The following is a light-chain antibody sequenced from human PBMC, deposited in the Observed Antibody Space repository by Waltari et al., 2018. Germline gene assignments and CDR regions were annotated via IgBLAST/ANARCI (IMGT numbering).Light chain of an antibody. J-gene: IGLJ1*01. CDR1: DSDVGAYDF. V-gene: IGLV2-14*01. Sequence: QSALTQPASVSGSPGQSITISCSGTDSDVGAYDFVSWYQQQPGKAPHLIIYEVSTRPSGISNRFSASKSGNTASLTISGLQAEDEADYCCSSYTTSSAPGVFGTGTRVTVL. CDR2: EVS. CDR3: SSYTTSSAPGV.